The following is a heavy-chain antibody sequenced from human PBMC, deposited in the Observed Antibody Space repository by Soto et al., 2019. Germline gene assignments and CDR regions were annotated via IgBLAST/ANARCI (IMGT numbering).Heavy chain of an antibody. CDR3: ARSIAAAVDFDY. V-gene: IGHV1-18*01. Sequence: ASVKVSCKASGYTFTSYGISWVRQAPGQGLEWTGWISAYNGNTNYAQKLQGRVTMTTDTSTSTAYMELRSLRSDDTAVYYCARSIAAAVDFDYWGQGTLVTSPQ. D-gene: IGHD6-13*01. J-gene: IGHJ4*02. CDR1: GYTFTSYG. CDR2: ISAYNGNT.